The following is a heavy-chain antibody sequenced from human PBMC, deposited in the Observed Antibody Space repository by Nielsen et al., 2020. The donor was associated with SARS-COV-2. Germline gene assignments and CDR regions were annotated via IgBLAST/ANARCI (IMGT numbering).Heavy chain of an antibody. J-gene: IGHJ6*02. CDR2: ISGSGGST. CDR1: GFTFKSHA. D-gene: IGHD5-18*01. CDR3: ARDSGDTAMNYYYYYGMDV. V-gene: IGHV3-23*01. Sequence: GGSLRLSCAASGFTFKSHAMTWVRQAPGKGLEWVSVISGSGGSTYYADSVKGRFTISRDNSKSTLYLQMNSLRAEDTAVYYCARDSGDTAMNYYYYYGMDVWGQGTTVTVSS.